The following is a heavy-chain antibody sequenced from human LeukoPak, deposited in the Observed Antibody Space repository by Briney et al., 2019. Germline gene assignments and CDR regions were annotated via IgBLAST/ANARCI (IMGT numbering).Heavy chain of an antibody. D-gene: IGHD5-18*01. J-gene: IGHJ4*02. V-gene: IGHV4-4*02. CDR2: IYLSGDT. CDR3: AKDPHTGIAPGY. CDR1: GDSITNSHW. Sequence: ASETLPLTCAVSGDSITNSHWWSWVRQPPGKGLEWIGVIYLSGDTDYNPSLKSRVTISIDKSKNQFSLKLTYVTAADTAVYYCAKDPHTGIAPGYWGQGTLVTVSS.